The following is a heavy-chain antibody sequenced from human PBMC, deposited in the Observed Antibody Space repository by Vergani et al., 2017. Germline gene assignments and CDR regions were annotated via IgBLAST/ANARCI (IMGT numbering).Heavy chain of an antibody. CDR3: ARESAYYYGSGYGMDV. D-gene: IGHD3-10*01. CDR1: GGTFSSYA. V-gene: IGHV1-69*04. CDR2: IIPILGIA. Sequence: QVQLVQSGAEVKKPGSSVKVSCKASGGTFSSYAFSWVRQAPGQGLEWMGRIIPILGIATYAQKFQDRVTITADKSTRTAYMELSSLRSEDTAVYYCARESAYYYGSGYGMDVWGQGTTVTVSS. J-gene: IGHJ6*02.